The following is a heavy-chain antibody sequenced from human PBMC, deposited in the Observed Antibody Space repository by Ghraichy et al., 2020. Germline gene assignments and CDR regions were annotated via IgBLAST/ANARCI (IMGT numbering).Heavy chain of an antibody. V-gene: IGHV1-18*01. D-gene: IGHD3-3*02. Sequence: ASVKVSCKTSGYTFHNYAITWVRQAPGQGLECLGWINGYNGDTTYARKLQGRVTMTTDTSTATAYMELRSLTSDDTAVYFCARAPHFCSTISGFSLKYVGMSVWGQGTTGTVYS. J-gene: IGHJ6*02. CDR2: INGYNGDT. CDR1: GYTFHNYA. CDR3: ARAPHFCSTISGFSLKYVGMSV.